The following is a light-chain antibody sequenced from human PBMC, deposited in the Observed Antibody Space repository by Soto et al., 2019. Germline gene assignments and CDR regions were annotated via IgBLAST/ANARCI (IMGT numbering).Light chain of an antibody. CDR1: QGVSNY. Sequence: DIQMTQSPSSLSASVGDRVTITCRASQGVSNYLAWYQQKPGKVPKLLIYAASTLQSGVPSRFSCSGSGTDLTLTISSLQPEDVATYYCQKYNSARFTFGPGTKVDIK. J-gene: IGKJ3*01. CDR3: QKYNSARFT. V-gene: IGKV1-27*01. CDR2: AAS.